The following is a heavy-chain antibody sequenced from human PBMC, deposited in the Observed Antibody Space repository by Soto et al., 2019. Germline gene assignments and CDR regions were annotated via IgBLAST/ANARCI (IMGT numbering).Heavy chain of an antibody. V-gene: IGHV3-72*01. D-gene: IGHD1-1*01. CDR2: SSNKANSYTT. Sequence: EVQLVESGGGLVQPGGSLRLSCAASGFTFSDHYMDWVRQAPGKGLEWVGRSSNKANSYTTEYAASVKGRSTISRDESEDSDHLQMNSLSTEDTAVYFCIRPVTGTTRGFDYWGQGTLVTVSS. J-gene: IGHJ4*02. CDR3: IRPVTGTTRGFDY. CDR1: GFTFSDHY.